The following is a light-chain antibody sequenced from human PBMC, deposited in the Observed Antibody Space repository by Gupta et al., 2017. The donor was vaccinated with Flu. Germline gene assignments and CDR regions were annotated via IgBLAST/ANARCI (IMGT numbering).Light chain of an antibody. J-gene: IGKJ2*01. CDR3: HQNHSCHT. CDR1: QSIGSC. CDR2: TAS. Sequence: DIQMTQSPSSLSASVGDTVTITCRANQSIGSCLNWYQKKVGKAPELLIFTASNLQSGVSSRFSGSGFGAYFTLTISRLQAEDSTTYYCHQNHSCHTFGQGTQLDIK. V-gene: IGKV1-39*01.